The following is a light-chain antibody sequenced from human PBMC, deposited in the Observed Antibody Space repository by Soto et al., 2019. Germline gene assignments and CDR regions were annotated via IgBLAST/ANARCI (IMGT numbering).Light chain of an antibody. CDR3: QEYNTWPGT. CDR2: GAS. V-gene: IGKV3-15*01. Sequence: EMVMTQSPATLSVSPGEGAILSCRASQSVGGNLAWYQQRPGQAPRLLIYGASTRATGIPPRFSGSGSGTQFTLTISSLQSEDFEVSYCQEYNTWPGTFGKGTKVEVK. J-gene: IGKJ1*01. CDR1: QSVGGN.